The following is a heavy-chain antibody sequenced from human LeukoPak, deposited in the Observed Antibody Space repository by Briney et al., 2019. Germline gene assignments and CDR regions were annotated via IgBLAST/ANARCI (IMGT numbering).Heavy chain of an antibody. D-gene: IGHD3-10*01. V-gene: IGHV1-69*05. CDR2: IIPIFGTA. J-gene: IGHJ3*02. CDR1: GGTFSSYA. CDR3: ARDITMVRGVMTAFDI. Sequence: SVKVSCKASGGTFSSYAISWVRQAAGQGLEWMGGIIPIFGTANYAQKFQGRVTITTDESTSTAYMELSSLRSEDTAVYYCARDITMVRGVMTAFDIWGQGTMVTVSS.